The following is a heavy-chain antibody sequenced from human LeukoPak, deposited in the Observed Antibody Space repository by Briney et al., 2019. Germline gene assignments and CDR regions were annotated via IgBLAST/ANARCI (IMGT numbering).Heavy chain of an antibody. CDR1: GFTFSSYS. J-gene: IGHJ4*02. V-gene: IGHV3-23*01. D-gene: IGHD6-19*01. CDR3: AKDLYSSGWYYFDY. Sequence: RGSLRLSCAASGFTFSSYSMNWVRQAPGKGLEWVSAISGSGGSTYYADSVKGRFTISRDNSKNTLYLQMNSLRAEDTAVYYCAKDLYSSGWYYFDYWSQGTLVTVSS. CDR2: ISGSGGST.